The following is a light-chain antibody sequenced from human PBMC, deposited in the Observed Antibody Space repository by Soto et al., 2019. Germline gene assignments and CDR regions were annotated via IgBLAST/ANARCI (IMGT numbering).Light chain of an antibody. Sequence: DILMTQSPSTLYASVGDRVTITCRASQSISASLAWFQQKPGKAPNLLIYKASSLESGVPSRFSGSGSGTEFNLTISTLQPDDFATYYCQQYNSSPLTFGGGTKVEIK. J-gene: IGKJ4*01. V-gene: IGKV1-5*03. CDR3: QQYNSSPLT. CDR2: KAS. CDR1: QSISAS.